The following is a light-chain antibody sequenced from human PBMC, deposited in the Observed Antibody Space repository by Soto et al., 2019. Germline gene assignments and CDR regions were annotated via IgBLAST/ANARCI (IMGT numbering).Light chain of an antibody. Sequence: EIVMRQSTVTLSVSPGEGATLSCWASQSIGKDVAWYQQRPGQAPRLLIYGASTRAPGIPASFSGSGSGTDFTLTISGLLSEDFSLYYCQQYNNWPRTFGQGTNV. CDR3: QQYNNWPRT. CDR2: GAS. V-gene: IGKV3-15*01. CDR1: QSIGKD. J-gene: IGKJ1*01.